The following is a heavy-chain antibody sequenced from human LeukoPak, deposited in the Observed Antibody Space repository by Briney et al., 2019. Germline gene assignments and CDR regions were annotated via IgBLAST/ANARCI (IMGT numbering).Heavy chain of an antibody. J-gene: IGHJ4*02. CDR1: GFTFSSYA. CDR2: ISGSGGST. D-gene: IGHD2-2*01. CDR3: AKGVPLPAAMGPHPGSNY. V-gene: IGHV3-23*01. Sequence: PGGSLRLSCAASGFTFSSYAMSWVRQAPGKGLEWVSAISGSGGSTYYADSVKGRFTISRDNSKNTLYLQMNSLRAEDTAVYYCAKGVPLPAAMGPHPGSNYWGQGTLVTVSS.